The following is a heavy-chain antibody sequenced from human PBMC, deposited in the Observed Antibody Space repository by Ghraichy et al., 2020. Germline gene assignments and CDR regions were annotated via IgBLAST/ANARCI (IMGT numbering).Heavy chain of an antibody. J-gene: IGHJ4*02. CDR2: INHRGST. V-gene: IGHV4-34*01. CDR3: ARGLDFDY. CDR1: GGSFSGYY. Sequence: SETLSLTCAVYGGSFSGYYWSWIRQPPGKGLEWIGEINHRGSTNCNPSLKSRVTISVDTSKNQFSMKLSSVTAADTAVYYCARGLDFDYWGQGTLVTVSS.